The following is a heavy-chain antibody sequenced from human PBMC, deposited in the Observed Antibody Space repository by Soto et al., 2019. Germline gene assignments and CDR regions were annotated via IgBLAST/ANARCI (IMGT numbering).Heavy chain of an antibody. J-gene: IGHJ3*02. CDR3: AKDLIERLTQNWLIAFDI. Sequence: GGSLRLSCAASGFTFSSYAMSWVRQAPGKGPEWVSSISGSGGSTYYADSVKGRFTISRDNSKNTLFLQMNSLRAEDTAIYYCAKDLIERLTQNWLIAFDIWGQGTMVTVSS. D-gene: IGHD3-16*02. CDR2: ISGSGGST. CDR1: GFTFSSYA. V-gene: IGHV3-23*01.